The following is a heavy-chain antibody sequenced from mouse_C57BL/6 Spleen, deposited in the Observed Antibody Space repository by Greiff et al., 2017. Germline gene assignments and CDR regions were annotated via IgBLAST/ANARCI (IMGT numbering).Heavy chain of an antibody. J-gene: IGHJ1*03. CDR2: INPSNGGT. Sequence: LVESGAELARPGASVKLSCKASGYTFTSYWMHWVKQRPGQGLEWIGNINPSNGGTNYNEKFKSKATLTVDKSSSTAYMQLSSLTSEDSAVYYCARGGSRTWYFDVWGTGTTVTVSS. D-gene: IGHD1-1*01. V-gene: IGHV1-53*01. CDR1: GYTFTSYW. CDR3: ARGGSRTWYFDV.